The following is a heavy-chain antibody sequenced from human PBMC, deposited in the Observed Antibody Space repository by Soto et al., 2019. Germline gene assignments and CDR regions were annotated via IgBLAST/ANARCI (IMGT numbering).Heavy chain of an antibody. CDR1: GFTFSTFW. CDR2: IKQDGSEE. D-gene: IGHD5-12*01. J-gene: IGHJ5*02. V-gene: IGHV3-7*04. Sequence: EMQMVESGGGLVQPGGSLRLSCAASGFTFSTFWMFWMRQAPGKGLEWVATIKQDGSEERYVDSVKGRFTISRDNAKRSLHLQTNSLRVEDTAVYFCTGRSGWLIETWGQGTLVTVSS. CDR3: TGRSGWLIET.